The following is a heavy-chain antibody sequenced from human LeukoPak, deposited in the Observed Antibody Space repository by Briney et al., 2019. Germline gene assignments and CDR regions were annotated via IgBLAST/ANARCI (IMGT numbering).Heavy chain of an antibody. Sequence: PAASVKVSCKASGGTFSSYAISWVRQAPGQGLEWMGGIIPIFGTANYAQKFQGRVTITADESTSTAYMELSSLRSEDTAVYYCARGEPAATWFDPWGQGTLVTVSS. CDR3: ARGEPAATWFDP. CDR1: GGTFSSYA. D-gene: IGHD2-2*01. J-gene: IGHJ5*02. V-gene: IGHV1-69*13. CDR2: IIPIFGTA.